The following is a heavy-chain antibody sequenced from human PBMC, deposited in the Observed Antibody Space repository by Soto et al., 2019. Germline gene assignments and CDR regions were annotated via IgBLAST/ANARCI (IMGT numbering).Heavy chain of an antibody. Sequence: QVQLVQSGAEVKKPGSSVKVSCKASGGTFSSYAISWVRQAPGQGLEWMGGIIPIFGTANYAQKFQGRVTITADESTSPAYMELGSLRSEDTAVYYCARDSDGGGGHNWFDPWGQGTLVTVSS. V-gene: IGHV1-69*12. CDR2: IIPIFGTA. CDR3: ARDSDGGGGHNWFDP. J-gene: IGHJ5*02. CDR1: GGTFSSYA. D-gene: IGHD3-16*01.